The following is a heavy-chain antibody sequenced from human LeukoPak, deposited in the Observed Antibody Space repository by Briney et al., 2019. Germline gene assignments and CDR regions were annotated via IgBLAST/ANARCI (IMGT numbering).Heavy chain of an antibody. D-gene: IGHD3-22*01. V-gene: IGHV4-61*02. CDR2: IFTSGRT. Sequence: SETLSLTCTASGGSISSGSYYWSWIRQPAGKGLDLIGRIFTSGRTNYNPSLKSRVTISLDTSKNQFSLKLSSVTAADTAVYYCARILVVNSDWFDPWGQGTLVTVSS. CDR3: ARILVVNSDWFDP. CDR1: GGSISSGSYY. J-gene: IGHJ5*02.